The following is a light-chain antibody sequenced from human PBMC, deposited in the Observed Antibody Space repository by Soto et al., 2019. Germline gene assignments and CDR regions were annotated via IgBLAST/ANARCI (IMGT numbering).Light chain of an antibody. CDR3: QQGNSFPLT. CDR1: QDINTW. Sequence: DIQMPQSPSSVSASVGDRVTITCRASQDINTWLAWFQQKPGEAPMLLIYTASSLHSGVPSRFSGSGSGTDFTLTISSLQPEDFATYYCQQGNSFPLTFGGGTKVEIK. V-gene: IGKV1-12*01. CDR2: TAS. J-gene: IGKJ4*01.